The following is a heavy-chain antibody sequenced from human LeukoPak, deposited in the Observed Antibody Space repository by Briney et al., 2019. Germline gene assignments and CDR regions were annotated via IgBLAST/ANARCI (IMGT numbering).Heavy chain of an antibody. Sequence: ASVTVSCKASDYTFTSYDISWVRQAPGQGLEWMGWISGYNGNTNYAQKLQGRVTMTTDKSTSTAYMELRSLRPDDTAMYYCARDESAFDIWGQGTMVTVSS. CDR2: ISGYNGNT. V-gene: IGHV1-18*01. CDR1: DYTFTSYD. CDR3: ARDESAFDI. J-gene: IGHJ3*02.